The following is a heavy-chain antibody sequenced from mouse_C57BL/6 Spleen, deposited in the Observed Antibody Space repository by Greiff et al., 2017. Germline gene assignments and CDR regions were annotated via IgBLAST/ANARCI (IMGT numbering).Heavy chain of an antibody. V-gene: IGHV1-53*01. J-gene: IGHJ3*01. Sequence: QVQLQQPGTELVKPGASVKLSCKASGYTFTSYRMHWVKQRPGQGLEWIGNINPSNGGTNYNETFKSKATLTVDKSSSTAYMQLSSLTSEDSAVYYCARSDYDYDGFAYWGQGTLVTVSA. CDR1: GYTFTSYR. D-gene: IGHD2-4*01. CDR2: INPSNGGT. CDR3: ARSDYDYDGFAY.